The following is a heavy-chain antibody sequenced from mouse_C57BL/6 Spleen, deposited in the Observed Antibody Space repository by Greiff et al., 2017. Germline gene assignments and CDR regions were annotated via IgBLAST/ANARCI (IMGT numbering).Heavy chain of an antibody. Sequence: QVQLQQPGAELVKPGASVKLSCKASGYTFTSYWMQWVKQRPGQGLEWIGEIDPSDSYTNYNQKFKGKATLTVDTSSSTAYMQLSSLTSEDSAVYYCARRGLRLIDYWGQGTTLTVSS. CDR2: IDPSDSYT. D-gene: IGHD3-2*02. V-gene: IGHV1-50*01. J-gene: IGHJ2*01. CDR1: GYTFTSYW. CDR3: ARRGLRLIDY.